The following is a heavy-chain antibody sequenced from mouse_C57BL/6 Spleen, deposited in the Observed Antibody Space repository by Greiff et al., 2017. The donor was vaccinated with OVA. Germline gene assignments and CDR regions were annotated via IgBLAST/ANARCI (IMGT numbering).Heavy chain of an antibody. CDR2: ISSGGDYI. CDR1: GFTFSSYA. Sequence: EVQGVESGEGLVKPGGSLKLSCAASGFTFSSYAMSWVRQTPEKRLEWVAYISSGGDYIYYADTVKGRFTISRDNARNTLYLQMSSLKSEDTAMYYCTRSIYYDYDGYYFDYWGQGTTLTVSS. J-gene: IGHJ2*01. CDR3: TRSIYYDYDGYYFDY. V-gene: IGHV5-9-1*02. D-gene: IGHD2-4*01.